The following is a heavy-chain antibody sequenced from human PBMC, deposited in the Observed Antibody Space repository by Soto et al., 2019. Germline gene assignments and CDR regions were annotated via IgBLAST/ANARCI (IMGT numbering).Heavy chain of an antibody. V-gene: IGHV4-61*01. CDR3: ARGVRGKADYYYGMDV. CDR1: GGSVSSGSYY. Sequence: PSETLSLTCTVSGGSVSSGSYYWSWIRQPPGKGLEWIGYIYYSGSTNYNPSLKSRVTISVDTSKNQFSLKLSSVTAADTAVYYCARGVRGKADYYYGMDVWGQGTTVTVSS. D-gene: IGHD3-10*01. CDR2: IYYSGST. J-gene: IGHJ6*02.